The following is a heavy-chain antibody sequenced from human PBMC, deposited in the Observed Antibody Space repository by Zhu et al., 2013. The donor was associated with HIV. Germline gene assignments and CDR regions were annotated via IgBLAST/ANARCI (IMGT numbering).Heavy chain of an antibody. Sequence: QVQLVQSGAEVKKPGSSVKVSCKASGGTFSSYAISWVRQAPGRGLEWVGGIIFVFNVANNAETFQGRVALTADVSKSTAFLTLSSLTLADTALYYCVLRPKLFSSFGGSSYPLTSWGLGTLVTVAS. CDR1: GGTFSSYA. CDR3: VLRPKLFSSFGGSSYPLTS. V-gene: IGHV1-69*01. D-gene: IGHD3-10*01. J-gene: IGHJ4*02. CDR2: IIFVFNVA.